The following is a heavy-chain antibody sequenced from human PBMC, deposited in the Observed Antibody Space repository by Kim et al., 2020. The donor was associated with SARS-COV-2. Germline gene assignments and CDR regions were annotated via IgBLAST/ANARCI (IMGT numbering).Heavy chain of an antibody. V-gene: IGHV3-74*01. D-gene: IGHD5-12*01. CDR1: GFIFSSYW. Sequence: GGSLSLSCAASGFIFSSYWMYWVRQAPGKGLVWVSRINSDGRTTTYADSVKGRFTISRDNAKNTLYLQMNRLRAEDTAVYYCARTIRAYAYADYWGQGTLVTVSS. J-gene: IGHJ4*02. CDR2: INSDGRTT. CDR3: ARTIRAYAYADY.